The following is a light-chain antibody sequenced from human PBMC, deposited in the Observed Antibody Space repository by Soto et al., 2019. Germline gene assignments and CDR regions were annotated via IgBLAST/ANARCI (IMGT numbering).Light chain of an antibody. CDR1: QSISSW. Sequence: DIQMTQSPSTLSASVGDRVTIPCRASQSISSWLAWYHQKPGKAPKLLMYKASTLESGVPSRFSGSGSGTEFTLTIRSLQPDDFATYYCQQYNSFPYTFGQGTRLEMK. CDR2: KAS. J-gene: IGKJ2*01. V-gene: IGKV1-5*03. CDR3: QQYNSFPYT.